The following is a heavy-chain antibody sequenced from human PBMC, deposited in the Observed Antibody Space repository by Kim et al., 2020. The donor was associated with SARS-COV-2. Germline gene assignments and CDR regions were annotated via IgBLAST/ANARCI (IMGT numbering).Heavy chain of an antibody. J-gene: IGHJ4*02. CDR3: ARARRGGYSYGLDN. Sequence: AVSVKSRITLNPDTSKNQFSLQLNSVTPEDTAVYYCARARRGGYSYGLDNWGQGTLVTVSS. V-gene: IGHV6-1*01. D-gene: IGHD5-18*01.